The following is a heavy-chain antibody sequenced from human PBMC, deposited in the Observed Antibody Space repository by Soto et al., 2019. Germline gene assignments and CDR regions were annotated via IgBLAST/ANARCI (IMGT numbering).Heavy chain of an antibody. CDR1: GFSFDNYA. D-gene: IGHD1-20*01. CDR2: ISGSGGST. CDR3: AKAGITGETQVGWFDP. J-gene: IGHJ5*02. V-gene: IGHV3-23*01. Sequence: GGSLRLSCAASGFSFDNYAMSWVRQAPGKGLEWVSAISGSGGSTYYADSVKGRFTISRDNAKNTLYLEMNNLRADDTAVYYCAKAGITGETQVGWFDPRGQGTLVTVSS.